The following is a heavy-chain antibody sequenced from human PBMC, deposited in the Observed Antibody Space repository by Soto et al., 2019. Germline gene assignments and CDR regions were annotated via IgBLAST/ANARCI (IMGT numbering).Heavy chain of an antibody. D-gene: IGHD2-2*03. V-gene: IGHV2-5*01. Sequence: QITLKESGPTLVKPTQTLTLTCTFSVFSLTTNGVGVGWIRQPPGKALEWRAVIYWNDDERYSPSLNNRLTITKDTSKNQVVLTMTNMEPMDTATYFCAHRQREKATTSGYYWYFDFGGRGPLVSFSS. J-gene: IGHJ2*01. CDR1: VFSLTTNGVG. CDR2: IYWNDDE. CDR3: AHRQREKATTSGYYWYFDF.